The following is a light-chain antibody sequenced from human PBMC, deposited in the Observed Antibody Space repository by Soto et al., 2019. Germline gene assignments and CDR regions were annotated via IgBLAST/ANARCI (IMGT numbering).Light chain of an antibody. CDR1: QSVSSN. V-gene: IGKV3-20*01. CDR3: QQYGSSPRT. J-gene: IGKJ1*01. CDR2: GAS. Sequence: IVMTQSPATLSVSPGERATLFCRASQSVSSNLAWYQQKPGQAPRLLIYGASNRATGIPARFSGSGSGTDFTLTISRLEPEDFAVYYCQQYGSSPRTFGQGTKVDIK.